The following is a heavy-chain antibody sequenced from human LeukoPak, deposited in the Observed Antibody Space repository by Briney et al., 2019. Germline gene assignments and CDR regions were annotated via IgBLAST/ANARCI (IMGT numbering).Heavy chain of an antibody. J-gene: IGHJ4*02. D-gene: IGHD3-9*01. CDR2: ISGSGGST. V-gene: IGHV3-23*01. CDR3: ATHYDILTGYYSPFDY. Sequence: GGSLRLSCAASGFTFSSYAMSWVRQAPGKGLEWVSAISGSGGSTYYADSVKGRFTISRDNSKNTLYLQMNSLRAEDTAVYYCATHYDILTGYYSPFDYWGQGTLVTVSS. CDR1: GFTFSSYA.